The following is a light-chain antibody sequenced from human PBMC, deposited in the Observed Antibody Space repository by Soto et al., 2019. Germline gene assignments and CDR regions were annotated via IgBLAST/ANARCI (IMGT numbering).Light chain of an antibody. CDR2: RNH. J-gene: IGLJ3*02. CDR3: HSYDSSLSGSV. CDR1: SSNIGAGYD. Sequence: QSVLTQPPSVSGAPGQRVTISCTGSSSNIGAGYDVHWYQQLPGTSPKLLIYRNHNRPSGVPDRFSGSKSGTSASLAITGLQAEDEADYYCHSYDSSLSGSVFGGGTKLTVL. V-gene: IGLV1-40*01.